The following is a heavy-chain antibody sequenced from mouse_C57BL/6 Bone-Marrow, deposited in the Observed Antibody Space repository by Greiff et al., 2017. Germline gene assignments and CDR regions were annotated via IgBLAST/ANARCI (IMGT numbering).Heavy chain of an antibody. J-gene: IGHJ4*01. CDR2: ITPNYGTT. D-gene: IGHD2-4*01. CDR1: GYSFTDYN. V-gene: IGHV1-39*01. CDR3: ARGYDYDYAMDY. Sequence: VQLQQSGPELVKPGASVKISCKASGYSFTDYNMNWVKQSNGKSLEWLGVITPNYGTTSSNQKFKGKATLTVDQSSSSAYMQLNSLTSEDSAVYYCARGYDYDYAMDYWGQGTSVTGSS.